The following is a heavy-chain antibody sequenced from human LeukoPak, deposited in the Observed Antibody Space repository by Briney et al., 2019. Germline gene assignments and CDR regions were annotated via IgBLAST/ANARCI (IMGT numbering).Heavy chain of an antibody. D-gene: IGHD5-24*01. CDR2: VRVDGVST. J-gene: IGHJ4*02. CDR1: GFSFSSYA. V-gene: IGHV3-64*03. CDR3: ATDNSRATADD. Sequence: PGGSLRLSCSASGFSFSSYAMHWVRQAPGKGLEYVSSVRVDGVSTYYADSVKGRFTISRDNSKNTLYLQMSSLRAEDTAIYYCATDNSRATADDWGQGTLVTVSS.